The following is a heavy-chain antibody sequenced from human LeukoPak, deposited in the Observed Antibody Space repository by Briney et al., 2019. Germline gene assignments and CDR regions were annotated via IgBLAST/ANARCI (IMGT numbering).Heavy chain of an antibody. Sequence: GGSLRLSCVASGFIFTSYNTNWVRQAPGKGLEWISYISLSSDAIYYADSVKGRSTVSRDNAKNSVYLQMNSLRAEDTAVYFCARGAREYDWWGQGTLVTVSS. CDR2: ISLSSDAI. CDR3: ARGAREYDW. D-gene: IGHD2/OR15-2a*01. V-gene: IGHV3-48*01. CDR1: GFIFTSYN. J-gene: IGHJ4*02.